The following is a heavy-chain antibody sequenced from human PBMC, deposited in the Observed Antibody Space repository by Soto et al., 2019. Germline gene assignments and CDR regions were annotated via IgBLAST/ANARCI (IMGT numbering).Heavy chain of an antibody. CDR3: ARVPSYGDGWYGDS. Sequence: QMQLVQSGPEVKNPGSSVTVSCKASGGALSGYAITWVRQAPGQGLEWMGLIIPPFGAPTYAKKFKGRITITANKPTATVYLDLRILRSDDTGVYYCARVPSYGDGWYGDSWGQGTLFTVSS. CDR2: IIPPFGAP. CDR1: GGALSGYA. D-gene: IGHD6-19*01. V-gene: IGHV1-69*06. J-gene: IGHJ5*01.